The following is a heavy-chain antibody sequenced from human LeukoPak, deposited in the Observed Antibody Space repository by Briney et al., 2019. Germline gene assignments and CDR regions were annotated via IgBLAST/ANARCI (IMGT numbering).Heavy chain of an antibody. V-gene: IGHV3-21*04. D-gene: IGHD6-13*01. Sequence: GGSLRLSCAASGFTFSSYSMNWVRQAPGKGLEWVSSISSSSSYIYYADSVKGRFTISRDNAKNSLYLQMNSLRAADTAVYYCASYSSSWSTYYFDYWGQGTLVTVSS. CDR2: ISSSSSYI. J-gene: IGHJ4*02. CDR1: GFTFSSYS. CDR3: ASYSSSWSTYYFDY.